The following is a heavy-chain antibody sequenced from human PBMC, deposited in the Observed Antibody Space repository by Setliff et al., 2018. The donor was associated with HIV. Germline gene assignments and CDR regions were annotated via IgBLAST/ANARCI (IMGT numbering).Heavy chain of an antibody. Sequence: SETLSLTCTVSGGSITSYYWSWIRQPPGKGLEWIGYIYYSGSTNYNPSLKSRVTISVDTSKNQFSLKLSSVTAADTAVYYCARALGGGYGHAFDVWGQGTMVTVSS. J-gene: IGHJ3*01. CDR3: ARALGGGYGHAFDV. D-gene: IGHD5-12*01. V-gene: IGHV4-59*01. CDR1: GGSITSYY. CDR2: IYYSGST.